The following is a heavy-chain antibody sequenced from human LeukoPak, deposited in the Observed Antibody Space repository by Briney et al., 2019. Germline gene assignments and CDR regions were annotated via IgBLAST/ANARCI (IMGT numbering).Heavy chain of an antibody. J-gene: IGHJ4*02. CDR1: GFAVGSNY. D-gene: IGHD1-14*01. CDR3: ARRPGN. V-gene: IGHV3-53*01. CDR2: IYSGGAI. Sequence: GGSLRLSCVASGFAVGSNYMSWVRQAPGKGLEWVSLIYSGGAIRYADSVKGRFTISRDSSKNTLFLQMNDLTVEDTARYYCARRPGNWGQGTLVTVSS.